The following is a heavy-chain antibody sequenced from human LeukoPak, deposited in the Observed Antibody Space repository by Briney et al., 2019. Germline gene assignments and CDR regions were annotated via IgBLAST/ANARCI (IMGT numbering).Heavy chain of an antibody. D-gene: IGHD5-24*01. CDR1: GGTFSSYA. J-gene: IGHJ5*02. Sequence: PGASVKVSCKASGGTFSSYAISWVRQAPGQGLEWMGGIIPIFGTANYAQKFQGRVTITADESTSTAYMELSSLRSEDTAVYYCARDLETKENNWFDPWGQGTLVTVYS. CDR3: ARDLETKENNWFDP. V-gene: IGHV1-69*13. CDR2: IIPIFGTA.